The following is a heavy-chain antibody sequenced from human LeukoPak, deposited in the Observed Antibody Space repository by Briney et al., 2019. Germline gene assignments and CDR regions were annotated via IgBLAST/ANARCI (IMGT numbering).Heavy chain of an antibody. V-gene: IGHV3-23*01. CDR3: AKDRSSVEMATTFDY. Sequence: GGSLRLSCAASGFTFRSYAMSWVRQAPGKGLEWVSAISGSDGSTYYADSVKGRFTISRDNSKNTLYLQMNSLRAEDTAVYYCAKDRSSVEMATTFDYWGQGTLVTVSS. J-gene: IGHJ4*02. D-gene: IGHD5-24*01. CDR2: ISGSDGST. CDR1: GFTFRSYA.